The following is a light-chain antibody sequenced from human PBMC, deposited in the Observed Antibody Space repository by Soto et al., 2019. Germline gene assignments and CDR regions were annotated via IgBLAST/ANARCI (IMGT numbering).Light chain of an antibody. CDR1: QTLTPRY. CDR3: QQRSDWPPIT. CDR2: DAS. V-gene: IGKV3-11*01. Sequence: EIVLTQSPGTLSLSPGERATLSCRASQTLTPRYLAWYQQKPGQAPRLLIYDASNRATGIPARFSGSGSGTDFTLTISSLEPEDFAVYYCQQRSDWPPITFGQGTRLEIK. J-gene: IGKJ5*01.